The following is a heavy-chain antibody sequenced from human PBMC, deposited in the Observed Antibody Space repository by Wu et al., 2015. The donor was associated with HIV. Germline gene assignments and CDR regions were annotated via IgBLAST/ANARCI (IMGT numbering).Heavy chain of an antibody. CDR2: INPNNGET. D-gene: IGHD2/OR15-2a*01. J-gene: IGHJ5*02. Sequence: QAHLVQSGTEVKKPGASVKVSCKASGYSFYGYYMNWVRQAPGQGLEWMGRINPNNGETKYAESFQDRITMTTDTSISTAYMELRRLTSDDTAVYYCARGLGIVIPLDPWGQGTLVSVSS. CDR1: GYSFYGYY. CDR3: ARGLGIVIPLDP. V-gene: IGHV1-2*02.